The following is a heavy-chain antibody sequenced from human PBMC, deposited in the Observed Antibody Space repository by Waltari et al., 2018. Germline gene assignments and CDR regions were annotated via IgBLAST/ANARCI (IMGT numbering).Heavy chain of an antibody. J-gene: IGHJ6*02. Sequence: QVQLVQSGAEVGKPGASVTVSCTASGYTDTGYYVHWGRPAPGRGLEWVGWIDPKSGDTNYAYKFEGRVTMTRDTSIRAAYMELSGLKSDDTAVYYCARAGSQGTVDGMDVWGQGTTVTVSS. D-gene: IGHD4-17*01. CDR2: IDPKSGDT. V-gene: IGHV1-2*07. CDR1: GYTDTGYY. CDR3: ARAGSQGTVDGMDV.